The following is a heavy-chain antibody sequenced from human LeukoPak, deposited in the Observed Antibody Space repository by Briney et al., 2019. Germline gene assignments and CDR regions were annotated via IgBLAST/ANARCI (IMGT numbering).Heavy chain of an antibody. D-gene: IGHD3-22*01. CDR2: ISYDGGNK. Sequence: GGSLRLSCAASGFTFSSYAMHWVRQAPGKGLEWVSVISYDGGNKYYADSVKGRFTISRDNSKNTLYLQMNSLRAEDTAVYYCARDYGYYDSSGYRAPGAFDIWGQGTMVTVSS. CDR3: ARDYGYYDSSGYRAPGAFDI. V-gene: IGHV3-30-3*01. J-gene: IGHJ3*02. CDR1: GFTFSSYA.